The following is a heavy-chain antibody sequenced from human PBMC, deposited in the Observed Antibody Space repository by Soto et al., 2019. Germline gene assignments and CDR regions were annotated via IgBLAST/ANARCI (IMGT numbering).Heavy chain of an antibody. J-gene: IGHJ6*02. CDR3: ARDRQPRLADSSYDGRAV. D-gene: IGHD1-1*01. CDR1: GFTFSRYG. CDR2: IGGLSSYI. V-gene: IGHV3-21*02. Sequence: EVQLVESGGGLVKPGGSLRLSCAASGFTFSRYGMNWVRQAPGKGLELVSSIGGLSSYIYYADSVKGRFTVSRDNAKNSLYVQMSSLRAEDTAVYYCARDRQPRLADSSYDGRAVGGQATTVIVSS.